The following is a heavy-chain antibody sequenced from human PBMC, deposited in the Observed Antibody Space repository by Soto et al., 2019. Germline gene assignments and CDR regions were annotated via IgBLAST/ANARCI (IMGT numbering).Heavy chain of an antibody. D-gene: IGHD2-8*01. J-gene: IGHJ4*02. CDR1: GGSISSSSYY. Sequence: SETLSLTCTVSGGSISSSSYYWGWIRQPPGKGLEWIGSIYYSGSTYYNPSLKSRVTISVDTSKNQFSLKLSSVTAADTAVYYCARRNGYCTNGVCYDYFDYWGQGTLVTVSS. CDR2: IYYSGST. CDR3: ARRNGYCTNGVCYDYFDY. V-gene: IGHV4-39*01.